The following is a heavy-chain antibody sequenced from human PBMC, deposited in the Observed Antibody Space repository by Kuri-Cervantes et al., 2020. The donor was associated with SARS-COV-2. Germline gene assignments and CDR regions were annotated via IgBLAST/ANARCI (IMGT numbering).Heavy chain of an antibody. CDR1: GYTFSAYY. Sequence: ASVKVSCKTSGYTFSAYYMHWVRQAPGQGLEWMGWINPNSGGTKYAPNFQGWVTMTRDTSITTVYMDLTRLRSDDTAVYYCASLDQVNWFDPWGQGTLVTVSS. D-gene: IGHD3/OR15-3a*01. J-gene: IGHJ5*02. CDR3: ASLDQVNWFDP. CDR2: INPNSGGT. V-gene: IGHV1-2*04.